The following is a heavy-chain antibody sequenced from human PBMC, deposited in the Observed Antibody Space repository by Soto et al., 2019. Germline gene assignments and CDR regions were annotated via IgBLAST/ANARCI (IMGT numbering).Heavy chain of an antibody. V-gene: IGHV4-34*01. J-gene: IGHJ3*02. Sequence: QVQLQQWGAGLLKPSETLSLTCAVYGGSFSGYSWSWIRQPPGKGLEWSGEINHSGSTTYNPSLKSRVTISGDTSKNQVSLNLSSVTAADTAVYDCARNRAFDIWGQGTTVTVSS. CDR3: ARNRAFDI. CDR2: INHSGST. CDR1: GGSFSGYS.